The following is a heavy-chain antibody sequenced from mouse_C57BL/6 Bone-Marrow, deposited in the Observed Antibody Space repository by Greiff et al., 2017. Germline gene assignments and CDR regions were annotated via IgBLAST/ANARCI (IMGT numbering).Heavy chain of an antibody. V-gene: IGHV3-8*01. CDR2: ISYSGST. Sequence: EVKLVESGPGLAKPSQTLSLTCSVTGYSITSDYWNWIRKFPGNKLEYMGYISYSGSTYYNPSLKSRISITRDTSKNQYYLQLNSVTTEDTATYYCARYNRLLSWYFDVWGTGTTVTVSS. J-gene: IGHJ1*03. D-gene: IGHD1-1*01. CDR1: GYSITSDY. CDR3: ARYNRLLSWYFDV.